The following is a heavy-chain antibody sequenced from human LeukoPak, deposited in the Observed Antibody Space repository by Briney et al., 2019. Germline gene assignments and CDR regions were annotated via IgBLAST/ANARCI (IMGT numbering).Heavy chain of an antibody. CDR3: AKVGDYYGSGKYSNFDY. Sequence: GGSLRLSCAASGFTFSSYAMHWVRQAPGKGLEWVAVISYDGSNKYYADSVKGRFTISRDNSKNTLYLQMSSLRAEDTAVYYCAKVGDYYGSGKYSNFDYWGQGTLVTVSS. CDR2: ISYDGSNK. V-gene: IGHV3-30-3*01. J-gene: IGHJ4*02. D-gene: IGHD3-10*01. CDR1: GFTFSSYA.